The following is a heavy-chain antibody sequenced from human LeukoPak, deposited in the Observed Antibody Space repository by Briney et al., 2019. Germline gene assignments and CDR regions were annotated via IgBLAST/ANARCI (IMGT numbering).Heavy chain of an antibody. V-gene: IGHV3-23*01. D-gene: IGHD3-9*01. CDR3: AKDATASPYFHWFDN. J-gene: IGHJ4*02. Sequence: GGSLRLSCATSGFTFSSYAMNWVRQAPGKGLEWVAGISSGDRTFHAESVKGRFTISRDKSKDTLYLQMNSLRAEDTAVYYCAKDATASPYFHWFDNWGQGTQVIVSS. CDR1: GFTFSSYA. CDR2: ISSGDRT.